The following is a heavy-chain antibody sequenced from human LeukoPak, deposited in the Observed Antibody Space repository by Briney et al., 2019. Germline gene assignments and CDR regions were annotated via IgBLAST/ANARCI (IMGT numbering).Heavy chain of an antibody. D-gene: IGHD6-13*01. CDR3: ARTYSSSWIFDY. Sequence: PGGSLRPSCAASGFTFSSYSLNWVRQAPGKGLEWVSSISSSSSYIYYADSVKGRFTISRDNSKNTLYLQMNSLRAEDTAVYYCARTYSSSWIFDYWGQGTLVTVSS. J-gene: IGHJ4*02. CDR1: GFTFSSYS. V-gene: IGHV3-21*01. CDR2: ISSSSSYI.